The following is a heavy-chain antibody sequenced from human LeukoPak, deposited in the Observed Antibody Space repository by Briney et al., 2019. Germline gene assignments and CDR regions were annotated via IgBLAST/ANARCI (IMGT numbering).Heavy chain of an antibody. D-gene: IGHD1-14*01. CDR2: INSDGSST. CDR1: GFTFSSYW. CDR3: AREAFAGANTDY. Sequence: GGSLRLSCAASGFTFSSYWTHWVRQAPGKGLVWVSRINSDGSSTSYADSVKGRFTISRDNAKNTLYLQMNSLRAEDTAVYYCAREAFAGANTDYWGQGTLVTVSS. J-gene: IGHJ4*02. V-gene: IGHV3-74*01.